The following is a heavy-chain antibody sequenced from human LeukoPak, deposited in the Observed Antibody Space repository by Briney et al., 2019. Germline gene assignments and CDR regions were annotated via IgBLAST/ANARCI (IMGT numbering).Heavy chain of an antibody. J-gene: IGHJ4*02. CDR3: ATVYGSSSILDY. D-gene: IGHD6-13*01. Sequence: SVKVSCKASGGTFSSYAISWVRQAPGQGLEWMGGIIPIFGTANYAQKFQGRVTITADESTSTAYMELSSLRSEDTAVYYCATVYGSSSILDYWGQGTLVTVSS. V-gene: IGHV1-69*13. CDR1: GGTFSSYA. CDR2: IIPIFGTA.